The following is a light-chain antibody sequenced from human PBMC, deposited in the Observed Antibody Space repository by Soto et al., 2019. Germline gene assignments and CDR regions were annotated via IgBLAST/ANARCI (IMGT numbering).Light chain of an antibody. CDR3: QPYGSSPRT. CDR1: QRISNTH. Sequence: EIVLTQSPGTLSLFPGERATFSCRASQRISNTHLAWYQQKPGQAPRLLIHAASIRATGVPDRFSGSGPGSAFTLTISRLEPEDLAVYYCQPYGSSPRTFGQGPKVDIK. CDR2: AAS. J-gene: IGKJ1*01. V-gene: IGKV3-20*01.